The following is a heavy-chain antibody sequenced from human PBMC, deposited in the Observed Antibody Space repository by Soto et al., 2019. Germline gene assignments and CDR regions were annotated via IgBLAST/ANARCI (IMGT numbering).Heavy chain of an antibody. Sequence: PGGSLRLSCAASGFTFSNAWMSWVRQAPGKGLEWVGRIKSKTDGGTTDYAAPVKGRFTISRDDSKNTLYLQMNSLKTEDTAVYYCTTDLVPGEGRQYYYGRGANNWFDPWGQGTLVTVSS. D-gene: IGHD3-10*02. V-gene: IGHV3-15*01. CDR1: GFTFSNAW. CDR3: TTDLVPGEGRQYYYGRGANNWFDP. CDR2: IKSKTDGGTT. J-gene: IGHJ5*02.